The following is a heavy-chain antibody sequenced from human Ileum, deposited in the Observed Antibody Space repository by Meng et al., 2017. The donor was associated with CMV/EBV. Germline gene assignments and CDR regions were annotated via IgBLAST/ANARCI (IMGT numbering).Heavy chain of an antibody. CDR1: GFTFTGYY. J-gene: IGHJ4*02. V-gene: IGHV1-2*02. CDR2: INPNSGGT. D-gene: IGHD3-16*01. CDR3: ARESRLGGYYFDY. Sequence: QVPRVQAGAEVQKPGASRKGSCKASGFTFTGYYMHWVGQAPGQGLEWMGWINPNSGGTNYAQKFQGRVTMTRDTSISTAYMELSRLRSDDTAVYYCARESRLGGYYFDYWGQGTLVTVSS.